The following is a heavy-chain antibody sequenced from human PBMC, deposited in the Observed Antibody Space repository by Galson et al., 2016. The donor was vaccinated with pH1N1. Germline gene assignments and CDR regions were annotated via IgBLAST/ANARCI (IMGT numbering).Heavy chain of an antibody. CDR3: AREDYYDTDLSDWYFDL. Sequence: SVKVSCKASGGTFGSFGINWVRQAPGQGLEWMGGIIPIFNTAKHARNFQGRVTITADESTTTAYMELSSLRSDDTAVYFCAREDYYDTDLSDWYFDLWGRGTLLTVSS. D-gene: IGHD3-22*01. V-gene: IGHV1-69*13. J-gene: IGHJ2*01. CDR1: GGTFGSFG. CDR2: IIPIFNTA.